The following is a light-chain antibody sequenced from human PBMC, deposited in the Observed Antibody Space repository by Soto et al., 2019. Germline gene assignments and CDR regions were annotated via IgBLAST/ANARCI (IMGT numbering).Light chain of an antibody. CDR1: QSVSSK. J-gene: IGKJ5*01. Sequence: EIVMTQSPATLSVSPGERATLSCRASQSVSSKLAWYQQKPGQAPRLLIYGASTRATGIPARFSGSGSGTDFTLTISSLEPEDVAVYYCQQRSDWPPITFGQGTRLEIK. CDR3: QQRSDWPPIT. V-gene: IGKV3-15*01. CDR2: GAS.